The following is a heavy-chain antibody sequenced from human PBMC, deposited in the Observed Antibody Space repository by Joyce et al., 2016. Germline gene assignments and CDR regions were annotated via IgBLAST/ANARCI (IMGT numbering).Heavy chain of an antibody. CDR2: IYYSGST. Sequence: QLQLQASGPGLVKPSETLSLTCTVSCGSISSSCYYWGWIRQPPGKGLDWSGNIYYSGSTYYNPSLKSRVTMSVDTSKNQFSLKLSSVTAADTAMYYCTRDGFLEWLGDDYWGQGTLVTVSS. D-gene: IGHD3-3*01. V-gene: IGHV4-39*07. J-gene: IGHJ4*02. CDR1: CGSISSSCYY. CDR3: TRDGFLEWLGDDY.